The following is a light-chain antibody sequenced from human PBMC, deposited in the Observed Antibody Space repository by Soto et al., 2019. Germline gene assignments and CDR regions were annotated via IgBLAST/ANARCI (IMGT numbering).Light chain of an antibody. CDR3: QQYNTNPWT. Sequence: DIQMTQSPSTLSASVGDRVTITCRASQSIRTWLAWYQQKPGKAPKLLIYDASSLKSGVPSRFSGGGSGTEFTLTISSLQPDDFTTYYCQQYNTNPWTFGQGTKVHI. CDR1: QSIRTW. CDR2: DAS. J-gene: IGKJ1*01. V-gene: IGKV1-5*01.